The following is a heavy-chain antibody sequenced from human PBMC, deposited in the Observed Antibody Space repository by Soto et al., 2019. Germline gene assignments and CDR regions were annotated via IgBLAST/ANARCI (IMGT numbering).Heavy chain of an antibody. CDR3: ARDWALDY. Sequence: QVQLVQSGSEVKRPGTSVKVSCKAAGYTFNAYSMHWVRQAPGQGLEWMGMINPSGDSTTYAQNFQGRVTMTRDTSTTTVYMELSGLRSEDTAVYYCARDWALDYWGQGTLVTVSS. CDR2: INPSGDST. D-gene: IGHD7-27*01. V-gene: IGHV1-46*02. J-gene: IGHJ4*02. CDR1: GYTFNAYS.